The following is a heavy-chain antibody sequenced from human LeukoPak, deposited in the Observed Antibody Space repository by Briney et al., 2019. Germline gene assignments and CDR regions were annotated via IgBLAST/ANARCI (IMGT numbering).Heavy chain of an antibody. Sequence: SETLSLTCTVSGGSISSNSHYWGWIRQPPGTGLEWIANIFHNGNTAYNPSLKRRVTISIDTSQNQLSLRLSSVTAADTAVYYCARVGWGNVAAYPNWLDPWGQGTVVTASS. CDR1: GGSISSNSHY. CDR2: IFHNGNT. CDR3: ARVGWGNVAAYPNWLDP. V-gene: IGHV4-39*07. J-gene: IGHJ5*02. D-gene: IGHD3-16*01.